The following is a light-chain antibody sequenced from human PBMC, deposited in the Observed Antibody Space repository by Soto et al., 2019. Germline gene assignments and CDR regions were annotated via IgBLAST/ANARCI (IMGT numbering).Light chain of an antibody. J-gene: IGKJ5*01. CDR3: QQYGSSPT. CDR2: GAS. Sequence: EIVLTQSPGTLSLSPGERATLSCRASQSVSSSYLARYKQKPGQAPRLLIYGASSRATGIPDRFSGSGSGTDFTLTISRLEPEDFAVYYCQQYGSSPTFGQGTRLAIK. CDR1: QSVSSSY. V-gene: IGKV3-20*01.